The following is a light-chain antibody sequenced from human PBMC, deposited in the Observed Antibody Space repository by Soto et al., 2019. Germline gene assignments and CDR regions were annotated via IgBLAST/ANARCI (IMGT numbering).Light chain of an antibody. J-gene: IGKJ1*01. CDR3: MQALQTWT. Sequence: DIVMTQSPLSLPVTPGEPSSISCRSSQTLLHSNGYNYLDWYLQKPGQSPQFLIYLGSNRASGVPDRFSGSGSGTDFTLKISRVEAEDVGVYYCMQALQTWTFGQGTKVDIK. CDR1: QTLLHSNGYNY. V-gene: IGKV2-28*01. CDR2: LGS.